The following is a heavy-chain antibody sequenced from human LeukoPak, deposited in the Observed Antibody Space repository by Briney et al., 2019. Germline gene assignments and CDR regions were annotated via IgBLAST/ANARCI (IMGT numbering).Heavy chain of an antibody. D-gene: IGHD2-15*01. V-gene: IGHV7-4-1*02. CDR1: GYTFTSYA. J-gene: IGHJ6*03. CDR3: ARKTVVVVAATLEYHYYYYMDV. CDR2: INTNTVKA. Sequence: ASVKVSCKASGYTFTSYAMNWVRQAPGQRLEWMGWINTNTVKATYSQGFTGRFVFSLDTSVSTAYLQISSLKAEDTAVYYCARKTVVVVAATLEYHYYYYMDVWGKGTTVTVSS.